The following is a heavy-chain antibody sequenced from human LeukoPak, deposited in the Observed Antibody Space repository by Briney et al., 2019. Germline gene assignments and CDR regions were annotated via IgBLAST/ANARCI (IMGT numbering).Heavy chain of an antibody. V-gene: IGHV3-30*03. CDR2: ISYDGSNK. D-gene: IGHD4-17*01. J-gene: IGHJ6*02. CDR1: GFTFSSYG. Sequence: PGGSLRLSCAASGFTFSSYGMHWVRQAPGKGLEWVAVISYDGSNKYYADSVKGRFTISRDNSKNTLYLQMNSLRAEDTAVYYCARLYGDYGTYYYYYGMDVWGQGTTVTVSS. CDR3: ARLYGDYGTYYYYYGMDV.